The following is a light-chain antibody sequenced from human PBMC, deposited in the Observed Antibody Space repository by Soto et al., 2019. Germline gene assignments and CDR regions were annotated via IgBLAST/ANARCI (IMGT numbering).Light chain of an antibody. CDR3: QHLDSFPLA. J-gene: IGKJ4*01. Sequence: DIQLTQSPSFLSASVGDRVTITCRASQSISSHVAWYRQKSGKAPMLLIYAASTLQSGVPSRFSGSGSGTEFPPTISSLHPEDFATFSCQHLDSFPLAFGGGTTVEI. CDR1: QSISSH. V-gene: IGKV1-9*01. CDR2: AAS.